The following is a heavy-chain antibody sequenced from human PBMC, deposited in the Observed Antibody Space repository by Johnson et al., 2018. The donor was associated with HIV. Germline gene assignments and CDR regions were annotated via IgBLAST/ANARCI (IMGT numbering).Heavy chain of an antibody. V-gene: IGHV3-20*04. Sequence: MLLVESGGGVVRPGGSLRLSCAASGFIFDDYAMHWVRQAPGKGLECVSGISWNGGSTGYADSVKGRSTISRDNAKNSLYLQMSSLRAEDTALYYCARDRGRGSEDAFDIWGQGTMVTVSS. CDR3: ARDRGRGSEDAFDI. CDR2: ISWNGGST. CDR1: GFIFDDYA. J-gene: IGHJ3*02. D-gene: IGHD2-15*01.